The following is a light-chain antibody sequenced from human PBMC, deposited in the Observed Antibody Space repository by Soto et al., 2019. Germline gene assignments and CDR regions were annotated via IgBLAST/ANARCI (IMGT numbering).Light chain of an antibody. Sequence: SYELTQPPSVSVSPGQTASITCSGDKLGDNYACWYQQKPGQSPVLIIYQDTKRPSGIPERFSGSNSGNTATLTISGTQAMAEADYYCQAWDSSTVVFGGGTKVTVL. CDR3: QAWDSSTVV. J-gene: IGLJ2*01. CDR2: QDT. CDR1: KLGDNY. V-gene: IGLV3-1*01.